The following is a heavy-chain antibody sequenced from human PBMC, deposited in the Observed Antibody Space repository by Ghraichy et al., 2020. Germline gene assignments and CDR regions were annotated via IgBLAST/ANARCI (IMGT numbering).Heavy chain of an antibody. CDR1: GFTFSSYS. CDR3: ARGSIGTAGKDEY. J-gene: IGHJ4*02. D-gene: IGHD6-13*01. V-gene: IGHV3-21*01. CDR2: IDPSSTYI. Sequence: GGSLRLSCAASGFTFSSYSMNWFRQAPGKGLEWVSSIDPSSTYIYHADSVKGRFTISRDNADNALYLQMNSLTAEDTAVYYCARGSIGTAGKDEYWGQGTLVTVSS.